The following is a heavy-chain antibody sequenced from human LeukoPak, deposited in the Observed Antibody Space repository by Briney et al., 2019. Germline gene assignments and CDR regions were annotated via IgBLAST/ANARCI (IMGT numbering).Heavy chain of an antibody. V-gene: IGHV3-7*01. J-gene: IGHJ4*02. CDR1: RFTFSSYW. Sequence: SGGSLRLSCAASRFTFSSYWMSWVRQAPGKGLEWVANIKQDGSEKYYVDSVKGRFTISRDNAKNSLYLQMNSLRAEDTAVYYCARDRDRNYDFDYWGQGTLVTVSS. CDR2: IKQDGSEK. CDR3: ARDRDRNYDFDY. D-gene: IGHD1-14*01.